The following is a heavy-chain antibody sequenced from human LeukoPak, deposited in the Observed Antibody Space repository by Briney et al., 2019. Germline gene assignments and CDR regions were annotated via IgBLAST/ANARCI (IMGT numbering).Heavy chain of an antibody. J-gene: IGHJ6*03. CDR3: ARRGGLSSSWYYYYYYMDV. Sequence: SETLSLTCAVYGGSFSGYYWSWIRQSPGKGLEWIGEIHHNGNSDYNPSLKSRVTISLDTSKNQFSLKLSSVTAADTAVYYCARRGGLSSSWYYYYYYMDVWGKGTTVTVSS. CDR1: GGSFSGYY. D-gene: IGHD6-13*01. V-gene: IGHV4-34*01. CDR2: IHHNGNS.